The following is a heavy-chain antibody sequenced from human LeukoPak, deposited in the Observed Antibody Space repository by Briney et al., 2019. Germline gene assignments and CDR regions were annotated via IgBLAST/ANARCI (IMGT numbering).Heavy chain of an antibody. CDR3: AREFSHYTSSWFFDY. CDR2: ISYDGSKK. J-gene: IGHJ4*02. V-gene: IGHV3-30-3*01. D-gene: IGHD6-13*01. Sequence: PGRSLTLSCAASGFTFSSYAIHWVRQAPGKGLEWVAVISYDGSKKYYADSVKGRFTISRDNSKNTLYLQMNGLRAEDTAVYFCAREFSHYTSSWFFDYWGQGTLLAVSS. CDR1: GFTFSSYA.